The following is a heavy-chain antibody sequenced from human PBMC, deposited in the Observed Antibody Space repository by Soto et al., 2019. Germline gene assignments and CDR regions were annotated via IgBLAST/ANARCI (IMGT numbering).Heavy chain of an antibody. CDR2: ISYDGSNN. J-gene: IGHJ3*02. D-gene: IGHD6-19*01. V-gene: IGHV3-30*18. CDR1: GFTFSNYD. CDR3: AKDLAVAGTGGNAFDI. Sequence: QVQLVESGGGVVQPGRSLILSCAAYGFTFSNYDMHWVRQAPGKGLEWVAVISYDGSNNYCADSVKGRFTFSRDNSENTLYMHMNNLRPEDTAVYYCAKDLAVAGTGGNAFDIWGQGTTVTVSS.